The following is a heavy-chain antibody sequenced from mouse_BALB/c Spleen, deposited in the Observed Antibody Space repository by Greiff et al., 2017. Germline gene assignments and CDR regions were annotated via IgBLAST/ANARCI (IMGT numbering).Heavy chain of an antibody. J-gene: IGHJ3*01. V-gene: IGHV2-9*02. CDR1: GFSLTSYG. D-gene: IGHD1-1*01. CDR2: IWAGGST. CDR3: AREGYYGSSYRFAY. Sequence: VKLMESGPGLVAPSQSLSITCTVSGFSLTSYGVHWVRQPPGKGLEWLGVIWAGGSTNYNSALMSRLSISKDNSKSQVFLKMNSLQTDDTAMYYCAREGYYGSSYRFAYWGQGTLVTVSA.